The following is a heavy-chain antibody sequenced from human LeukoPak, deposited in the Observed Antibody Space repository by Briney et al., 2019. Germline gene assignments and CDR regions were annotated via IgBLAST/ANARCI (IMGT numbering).Heavy chain of an antibody. V-gene: IGHV4-34*01. J-gene: IGHJ4*02. Sequence: SETLSLTCAVYGGSFSGYYWSWIRQPPGKGLEWIGGINHSGSTNYNPSLKSRVTISVDTSKNQFSLKLSSVTAADTAVYYCARGSWSGYFYYFDYWGQGTLVTVSS. CDR2: INHSGST. CDR3: ARGSWSGYFYYFDY. CDR1: GGSFSGYY. D-gene: IGHD3-3*01.